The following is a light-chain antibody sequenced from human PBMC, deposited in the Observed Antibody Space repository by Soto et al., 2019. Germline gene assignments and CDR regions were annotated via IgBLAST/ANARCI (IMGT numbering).Light chain of an antibody. Sequence: QSVLTQPASVSGSPGQSIAISCTGTSSDVGIYNYVSWYQQHPGKVPKLIIYEVTNRPSGVSNRFSGSKSGNTASLIISGLQAEDEADYYCNSYTTSSTRVFGTGTKVTVL. CDR3: NSYTTSSTRV. J-gene: IGLJ1*01. CDR2: EVT. CDR1: SSDVGIYNY. V-gene: IGLV2-14*01.